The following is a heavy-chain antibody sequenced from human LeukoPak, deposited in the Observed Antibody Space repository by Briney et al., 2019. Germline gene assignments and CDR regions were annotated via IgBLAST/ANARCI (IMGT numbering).Heavy chain of an antibody. Sequence: SETLSLTCTVSGGSISSYYWSWIRQPPGKGLEWIGYIYYSGSTNYNPSLKSRVTISVDTSKNQFSLKLSSVTAADTAVYYCARHVLRGVVFDYWGQGTLVTVSS. CDR2: IYYSGST. J-gene: IGHJ4*02. D-gene: IGHD3-10*01. CDR3: ARHVLRGVVFDY. CDR1: GGSISSYY. V-gene: IGHV4-59*08.